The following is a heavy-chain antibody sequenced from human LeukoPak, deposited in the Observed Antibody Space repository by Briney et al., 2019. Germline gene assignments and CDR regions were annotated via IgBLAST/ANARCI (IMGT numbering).Heavy chain of an antibody. CDR2: INHSGST. CDR3: GRGRPRGYSGYVIDY. D-gene: IGHD5-12*01. V-gene: IGHV4-34*01. Sequence: SETLSLTCAVYGGSFSGYYWSWIRQPPGKGLEWIGEINHSGSTNYNPSLKSRVTISVDTSKNQFSLKPSSVTAADTAVYYCGRGRPRGYSGYVIDYWGQGTPITVSS. CDR1: GGSFSGYY. J-gene: IGHJ4*02.